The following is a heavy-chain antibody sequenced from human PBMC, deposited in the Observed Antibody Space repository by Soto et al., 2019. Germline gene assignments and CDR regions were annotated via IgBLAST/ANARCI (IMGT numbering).Heavy chain of an antibody. Sequence: EVLLVESGGGLVQPGGSLRLSCAASGFTFSTYWMNWVRQDPGKGLEWVANIKQDGSEKNYVDSVKGRFTISRDNAKNSLYLQMNSLRAEDTAVYYCARGSSGWYEVDYWGQGTLVTVSS. CDR3: ARGSSGWYEVDY. CDR1: GFTFSTYW. V-gene: IGHV3-7*02. J-gene: IGHJ4*02. CDR2: IKQDGSEK. D-gene: IGHD6-19*01.